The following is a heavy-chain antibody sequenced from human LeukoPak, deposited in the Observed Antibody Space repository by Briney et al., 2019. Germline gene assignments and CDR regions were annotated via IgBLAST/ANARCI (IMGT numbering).Heavy chain of an antibody. J-gene: IGHJ6*02. CDR3: ASIQSYYFGLDV. CDR2: INTSGST. V-gene: IGHV4-61*02. D-gene: IGHD4-11*01. CDR1: GGSISSGSYY. Sequence: SETLSLTCTVSGGSISSGSYYWGWVRQPAGTGLEWIGRINTSGSTNYNPSLKSRVTISVDTSKNQFSLKLSSVTAADTAVYYCASIQSYYFGLDVWGQGTTVTVSS.